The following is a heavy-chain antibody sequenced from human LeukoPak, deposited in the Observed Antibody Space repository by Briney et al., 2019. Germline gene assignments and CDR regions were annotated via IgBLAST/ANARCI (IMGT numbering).Heavy chain of an antibody. CDR3: ARDERDYGDYEY. CDR1: GGSFSSYY. Sequence: SETLSLTCAVYGGSFSSYYWSWIRQPAGKGLEWIGRIYTSGSTNYNPSLKSRVTMSVDTSKNQFSLKLSSVTAADTAVYYCARDERDYGDYEYWGQGTLVTVSS. CDR2: IYTSGST. D-gene: IGHD4-17*01. J-gene: IGHJ4*02. V-gene: IGHV4-4*07.